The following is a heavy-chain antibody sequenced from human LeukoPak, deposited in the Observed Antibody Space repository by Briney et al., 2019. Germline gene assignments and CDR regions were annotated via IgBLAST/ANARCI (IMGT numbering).Heavy chain of an antibody. CDR1: GGTFSSYA. V-gene: IGHV1-69*04. CDR3: AREAGKDSSSSDFDY. J-gene: IGHJ4*02. Sequence: SVKVSCKASGGTFSSYAISWVRQAPGQGLEWMGRIIPILGIANYAQKFQGRVTITADKSTSTAYMELSSLRSEDTVVYYCAREAGKDSSSSDFDYWGQGTLATVSS. D-gene: IGHD6-13*01. CDR2: IIPILGIA.